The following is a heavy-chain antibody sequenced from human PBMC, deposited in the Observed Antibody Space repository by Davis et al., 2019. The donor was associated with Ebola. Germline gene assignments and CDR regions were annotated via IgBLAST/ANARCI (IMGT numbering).Heavy chain of an antibody. Sequence: GGSLRLSCAASGFSFMSFAMSWVRQAPGKGLEWVSSVSGTGGSIYYADSVKGRFTISRDNSKNTLYLQMNSLRAEDTAVYYCAKVVQGIWGQGTLVTVSS. CDR3: AKVVQGI. V-gene: IGHV3-23*01. J-gene: IGHJ4*02. CDR2: VSGTGGSI. D-gene: IGHD1-1*01. CDR1: GFSFMSFA.